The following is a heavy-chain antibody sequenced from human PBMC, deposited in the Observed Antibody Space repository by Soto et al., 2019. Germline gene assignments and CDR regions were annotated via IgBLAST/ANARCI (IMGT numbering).Heavy chain of an antibody. J-gene: IGHJ6*01. CDR2: ISAYNGNT. CDR1: GYTFTSYG. Sequence: ASVKVSCKASGYTFTSYGISWVRQAPGQGLEWMGWISAYNGNTNYAQKLQGRVTMTRNTSISTAYMELSSLRSEDTAVYYCARAQRGTIFGVIITVSYYLLDVSAQGTTVPVSS. V-gene: IGHV1-18*01. CDR3: ARAQRGTIFGVIITVSYYLLDV. D-gene: IGHD3-3*01.